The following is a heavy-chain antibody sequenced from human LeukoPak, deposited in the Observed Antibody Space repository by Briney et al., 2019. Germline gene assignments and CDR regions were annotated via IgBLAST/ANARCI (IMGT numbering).Heavy chain of an antibody. CDR3: VRGLLGPDY. Sequence: GGSLRLSCAASGFTFDDYATHWVRQAPGKGLMWVSRINNDGSGTVYADSVEGRFTISRDNAKNTVYLQMNSLRADDTAVYYCVRGLLGPDYWGQGTQVTVSS. CDR1: GFTFDDYA. CDR2: INNDGSGT. J-gene: IGHJ4*02. D-gene: IGHD7-27*01. V-gene: IGHV3-74*01.